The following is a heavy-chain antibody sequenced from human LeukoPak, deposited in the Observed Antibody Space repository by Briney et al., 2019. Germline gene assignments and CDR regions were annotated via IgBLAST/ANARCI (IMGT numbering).Heavy chain of an antibody. CDR1: GFTFSKYW. J-gene: IGHJ3*01. V-gene: IGHV3-74*01. CDR3: TRRFQNAAFRSSSDDAFDA. CDR2: INFDGSST. D-gene: IGHD3-3*02. Sequence: GGSLRLSCAASGFTFSKYWMHWVRQAPGKGLEWVSRINFDGSSTSYADSVKGRFTISRDNVKNTFYVQMNSLRPEDTAVYYCTRRFQNAAFRSSSDDAFDAWGQGTKVIVSA.